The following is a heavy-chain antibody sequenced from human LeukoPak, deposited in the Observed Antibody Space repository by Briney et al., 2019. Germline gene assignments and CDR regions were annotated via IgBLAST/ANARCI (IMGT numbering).Heavy chain of an antibody. Sequence: ASETLSLTCTVSGGSINSGSYYWSWIRQPAGKGLEWIGRIHTSGSTNYNPSLKSRVAISVDTSKNLFSLKLNSMTAADTAMYYCARERAGRGSWRMDWFDPWGQGTLVTVSS. CDR1: GGSINSGSYY. V-gene: IGHV4-61*02. J-gene: IGHJ5*02. CDR2: IHTSGST. D-gene: IGHD1-26*01. CDR3: ARERAGRGSWRMDWFDP.